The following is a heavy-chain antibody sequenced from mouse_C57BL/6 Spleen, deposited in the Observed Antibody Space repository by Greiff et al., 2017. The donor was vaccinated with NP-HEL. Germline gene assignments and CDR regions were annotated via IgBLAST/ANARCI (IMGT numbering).Heavy chain of an antibody. CDR1: GYAFTNYL. V-gene: IGHV1-54*01. CDR3: ARGELRRGFAY. Sequence: QVHVKQSGAELVRPGTSVKVSCKASGYAFTNYLIEWVKQRPGQGLEWIGVINPGSGGTNYNEKFKGKATLTADKSSSTAYMQLSSLKSEDSAVYFCARGELRRGFAYWGQGTLVTVSA. D-gene: IGHD3-2*02. J-gene: IGHJ3*01. CDR2: INPGSGGT.